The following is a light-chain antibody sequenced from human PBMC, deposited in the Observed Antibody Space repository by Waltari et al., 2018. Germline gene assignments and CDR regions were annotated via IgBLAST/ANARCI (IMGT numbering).Light chain of an antibody. V-gene: IGLV2-14*03. CDR3: SSYTSISTWV. CDR1: SSDIISDNH. J-gene: IGLJ3*02. CDR2: DVN. Sequence: QSALTQPASVSGSPGQSITISCTATSSDIISDNHVSWYQQHPGKAPKVMFYDVNKRPSGFSVRFSGSRSGNTASLTVSGLQAEDEADYYCSSYTSISTWVFGGGTKLTVV.